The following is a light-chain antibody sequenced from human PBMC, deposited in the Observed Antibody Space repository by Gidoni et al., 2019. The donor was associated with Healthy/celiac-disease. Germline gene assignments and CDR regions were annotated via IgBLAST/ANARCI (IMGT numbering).Light chain of an antibody. CDR3: CSYAGSSTFFVV. V-gene: IGLV2-23*03. CDR2: EGS. J-gene: IGLJ2*01. Sequence: QSALTQPASVSGSPGQSSTISCTGTSSDVGSYTLVSWYQQHPGKAPKLMIYEGSKRPSGVSNRFSGSKSGNTASLTISGLQAEDEADYYCCSYAGSSTFFVVFGGGTKLTVL. CDR1: SSDVGSYTL.